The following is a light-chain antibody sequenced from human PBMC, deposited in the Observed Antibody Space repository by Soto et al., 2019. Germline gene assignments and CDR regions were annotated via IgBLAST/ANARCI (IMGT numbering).Light chain of an antibody. V-gene: IGKV3-11*01. CDR3: QQRSNWPPVIT. CDR2: DAS. J-gene: IGKJ5*01. CDR1: QSFSSY. Sequence: EIVLTQSPATLSLSPGERATLSCRASQSFSSYLAWYQQKPGQAPRLLIYDASKRATGIPARFSGRGSGTDFTPTHSSLEPEDFAVYYCQQRSNWPPVITFGQGTRLEIK.